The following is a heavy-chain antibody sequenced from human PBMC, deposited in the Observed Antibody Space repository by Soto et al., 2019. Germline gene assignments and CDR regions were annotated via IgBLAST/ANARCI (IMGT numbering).Heavy chain of an antibody. J-gene: IGHJ3*01. D-gene: IGHD3-22*01. CDR3: ARVYYESRGPTKYRAFDL. CDR1: EFTFRSYW. Sequence: EVQLVDSGGGLVQPGGSLRLSCAASEFTFRSYWMHWVRQSPGKGLVWVSRISGDGSSTNYADSVKGRFTISRDNAKNTVYLQIDSLRAEDTAVYYCARVYYESRGPTKYRAFDLWGQGTKVTVSS. CDR2: ISGDGSST. V-gene: IGHV3-74*01.